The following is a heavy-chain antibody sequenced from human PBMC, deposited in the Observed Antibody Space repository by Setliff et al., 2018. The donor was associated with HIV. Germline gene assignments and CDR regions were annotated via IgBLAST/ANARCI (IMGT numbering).Heavy chain of an antibody. Sequence: PGGSLRLSCAASGFTFSDHYMSWIRQAPGKGLEWVSYISGGSTYYADSVRGRFTISRDNSKNTLYLQMNSLRAEDTAVYYCAKSSWWEPRAYWGQGTLVTVSS. D-gene: IGHD2-15*01. CDR1: GFTFSDHY. J-gene: IGHJ4*02. CDR2: ISGGST. CDR3: AKSSWWEPRAY. V-gene: IGHV3-11*03.